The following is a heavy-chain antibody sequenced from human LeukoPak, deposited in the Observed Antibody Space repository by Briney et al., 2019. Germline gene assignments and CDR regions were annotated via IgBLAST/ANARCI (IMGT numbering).Heavy chain of an antibody. V-gene: IGHV4-59*01. CDR3: ARSPDLRQNLPRFDS. CDR1: GGSINDYF. J-gene: IGHJ4*02. CDR2: ISHSGTT. D-gene: IGHD1-7*01. Sequence: PETLFHTRTVSGGSINDYFWSWIRQTPGKGLEWLGYISHSGTTNYNPSLKSRLSLSVDTSESQFSLRLSSATAADTAVYYCARSPDLRQNLPRFDSWGPGKRVTVSS.